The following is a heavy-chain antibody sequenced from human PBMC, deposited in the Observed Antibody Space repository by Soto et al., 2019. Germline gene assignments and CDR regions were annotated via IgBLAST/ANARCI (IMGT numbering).Heavy chain of an antibody. D-gene: IGHD6-13*01. CDR2: ISSSSSTI. V-gene: IGHV3-48*01. CDR1: GFTFSSYS. Sequence: EVQLVESGGGLVQPGGSLRLSCAASGFTFSSYSMNWVRQAPGKGLEWVSYISSSSSTIYYADSVKGRFTISRDNAQNSLYLQMNSLRAGDTAVYYCARDQTYQGYSSSWFHYYYYYGMAVWGQGTTVTVSS. J-gene: IGHJ6*02. CDR3: ARDQTYQGYSSSWFHYYYYYGMAV.